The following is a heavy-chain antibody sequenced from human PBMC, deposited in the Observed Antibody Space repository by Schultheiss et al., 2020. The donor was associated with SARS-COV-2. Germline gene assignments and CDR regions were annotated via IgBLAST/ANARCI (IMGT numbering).Heavy chain of an antibody. CDR3: ARDLSVIVTTPPGY. D-gene: IGHD3-22*01. V-gene: IGHV1-2*02. CDR2: INPNSGGT. CDR1: GYTFTSYG. Sequence: ASVKVSCKASGYTFTSYGISWVRQATGQGLEWMGWINPNSGGTNYAQKFQGRLTLTRDTTINTAYMELNSLRLDDTAVYYCARDLSVIVTTPPGYWGQGALVTVSS. J-gene: IGHJ4*02.